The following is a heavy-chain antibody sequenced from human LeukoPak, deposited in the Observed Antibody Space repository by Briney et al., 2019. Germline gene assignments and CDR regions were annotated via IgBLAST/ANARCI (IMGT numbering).Heavy chain of an antibody. V-gene: IGHV3-11*06. D-gene: IGHD5-12*01. J-gene: IGHJ4*02. Sequence: LSLTCTVSGGSISSGGYYWSWIRQHPGKGLEWVSYISSSSSFTNYADSVKGRFTISRDNAKNSLYLQMNSLRAEDTAVYYCARDRSSADWGQGTLVTVSS. CDR2: ISSSSSFT. CDR1: GGSISSGGYY. CDR3: ARDRSSAD.